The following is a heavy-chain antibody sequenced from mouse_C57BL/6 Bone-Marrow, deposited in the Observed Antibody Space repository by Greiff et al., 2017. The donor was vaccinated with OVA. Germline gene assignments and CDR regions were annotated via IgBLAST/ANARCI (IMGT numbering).Heavy chain of an antibody. J-gene: IGHJ1*03. V-gene: IGHV5-4*01. CDR2: ISDGGSYT. CDR3: ARDGTTGVANWYFDV. Sequence: EVMLVESGGGLVKPGGSLKLSCAASGFTFSSYAMSWVRQTPEKRLEWVATISDGGSYTYYPDNVKGRFTITRDNAKNNLYLQMSHLKSEDTAMYYWARDGTTGVANWYFDVWGTGTTVTVSS. CDR1: GFTFSSYA. D-gene: IGHD1-1*01.